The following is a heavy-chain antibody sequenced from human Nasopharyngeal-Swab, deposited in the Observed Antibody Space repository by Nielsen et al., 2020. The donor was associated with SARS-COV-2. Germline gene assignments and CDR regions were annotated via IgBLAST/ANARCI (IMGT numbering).Heavy chain of an antibody. Sequence: GESLKISCAASGFTFSSYWMTWVRQAPGKGLEWVANIKQDGSEKYYVDSVKGRFTISRDNAKNSLYLQMNSLRAEDTAVYYCARDSDIPYSGYGMDVWGQWTTVTVSS. D-gene: IGHD6-13*01. CDR2: IKQDGSEK. J-gene: IGHJ6*02. CDR3: ARDSDIPYSGYGMDV. V-gene: IGHV3-7*01. CDR1: GFTFSSYW.